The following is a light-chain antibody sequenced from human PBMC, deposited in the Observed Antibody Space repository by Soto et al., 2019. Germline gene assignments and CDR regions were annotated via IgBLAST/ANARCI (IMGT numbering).Light chain of an antibody. V-gene: IGKV3-15*01. CDR3: QQYHFWWT. CDR2: EAS. Sequence: EIVMTQSPATLSMSPGERATLSCRASQSVSNNFAWYQQKPGQAPRLLIYEASTMATCVPARFSGSGSETEFTLTISSLQSEDSAVYYCQQYHFWWTFGLGTKVEIK. J-gene: IGKJ1*01. CDR1: QSVSNN.